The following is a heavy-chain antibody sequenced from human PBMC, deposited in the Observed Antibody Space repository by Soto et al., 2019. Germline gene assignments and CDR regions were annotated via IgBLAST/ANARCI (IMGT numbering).Heavy chain of an antibody. CDR1: SGSISSYY. CDR3: ARGYSGYDGPDY. CDR2: IYYSGST. Sequence: SETLSLTCTVSSGSISSYYWSWIRQPPGKGLEWIGYIYYSGSTNYNPSLKSRVTISVDTSKNQFSLKLGSVTAADTAVYYCARGYSGYDGPDYWGQGTLVTVSS. V-gene: IGHV4-59*01. D-gene: IGHD5-12*01. J-gene: IGHJ4*02.